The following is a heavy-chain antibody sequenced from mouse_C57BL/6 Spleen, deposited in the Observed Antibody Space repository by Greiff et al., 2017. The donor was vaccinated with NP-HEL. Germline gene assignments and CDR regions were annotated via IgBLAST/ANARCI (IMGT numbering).Heavy chain of an antibody. CDR1: GFTFTDYY. V-gene: IGHV7-3*01. CDR3: ARYITSCFAMDY. CDR2: IRNKATGYTT. J-gene: IGHJ4*01. Sequence: EVQLQQSGGGLVQPGGSLSLSCAASGFTFTDYYMSWVRQPPGKALEWLGFIRNKATGYTTEYSASVKGRFTISRDNSQSILYLQMNALRAEDSATYFCARYITSCFAMDYWGQGTSVTVSA.